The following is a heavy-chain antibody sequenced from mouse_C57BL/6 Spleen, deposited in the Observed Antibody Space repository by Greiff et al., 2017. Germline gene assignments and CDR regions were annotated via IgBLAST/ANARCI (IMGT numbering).Heavy chain of an antibody. D-gene: IGHD1-1*01. CDR2: IDPEDGET. J-gene: IGHJ3*01. CDR3: AREALTTVVPFAY. CDR1: GFNIKDYY. V-gene: IGHV14-2*01. Sequence: VQLQQSGAELVKPGASVKLSCTASGFNIKDYYMHWVKQRTEQGLEWIGRIDPEDGETKYAPQFPGQATITADTSSNTSYLQLSSLTSEDTAVYYGAREALTTVVPFAYWGQGTLVTVSA.